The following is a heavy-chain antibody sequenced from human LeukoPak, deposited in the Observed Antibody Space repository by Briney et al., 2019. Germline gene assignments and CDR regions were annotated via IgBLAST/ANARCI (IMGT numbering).Heavy chain of an antibody. Sequence: GRSLRLSCAASGFTLSSYGMHWVRQAPGKGLEWVAVISYDGSNKYYADSVKGRFTISRDNSKNTLYLQMNSLRAEDTAVYYCAYSNYLGNFDYWGQGTLVTVSS. CDR3: AYSNYLGNFDY. CDR1: GFTLSSYG. D-gene: IGHD4-11*01. J-gene: IGHJ4*02. V-gene: IGHV3-30*03. CDR2: ISYDGSNK.